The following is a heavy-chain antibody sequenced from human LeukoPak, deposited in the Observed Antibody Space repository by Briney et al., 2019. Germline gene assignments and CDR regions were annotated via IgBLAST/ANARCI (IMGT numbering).Heavy chain of an antibody. Sequence: GGSLRLSCAASGFTFSSYWMHWVRQAPGKGLVWVSRINSDGSSTSYADSVKGRFTISRDNAKNTLYLQMNSLRAEDTAVYYCAKDDDWGRYRHWGQGTLVTVSS. CDR1: GFTFSSYW. CDR2: INSDGSST. V-gene: IGHV3-74*01. D-gene: IGHD3-16*01. J-gene: IGHJ1*01. CDR3: AKDDDWGRYRH.